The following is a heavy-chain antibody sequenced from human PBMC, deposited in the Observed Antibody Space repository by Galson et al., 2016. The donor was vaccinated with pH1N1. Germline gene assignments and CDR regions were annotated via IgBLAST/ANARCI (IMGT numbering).Heavy chain of an antibody. CDR2: INHHGRA. D-gene: IGHD3-22*01. J-gene: IGHJ4*02. CDR3: ARNAWDGSGLNYFDS. V-gene: IGHV4-34*01. CDR1: GGSFTSFY. Sequence: ETLSLTCGVSGGSFTSFYWSWIRQSPGKGLEWIGEINHHGRADSNPSLKSRVTISLDTSKAQSSLNLNFVTAADTAVYYCARNAWDGSGLNYFDSWGQGILVSVSS.